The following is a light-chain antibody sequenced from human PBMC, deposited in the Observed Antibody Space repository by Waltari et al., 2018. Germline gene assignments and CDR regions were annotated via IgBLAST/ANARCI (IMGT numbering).Light chain of an antibody. CDR3: SSYGGSNNFAV. CDR2: DVN. V-gene: IGLV2-8*01. J-gene: IGLJ2*01. CDR1: SNAVGAYST. Sequence: QSALTQPPSASGSPGQSVTISYTGTSNAVGAYSTFSWYQQPPGKAPKFIIYDVNKRPSGVPALFSGSKSGNTASLTVSGLQAEDEADYYCSSYGGSNNFAVFGGGTKLTVL.